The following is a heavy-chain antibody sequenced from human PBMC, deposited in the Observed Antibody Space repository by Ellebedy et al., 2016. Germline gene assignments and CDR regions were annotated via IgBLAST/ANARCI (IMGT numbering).Heavy chain of an antibody. Sequence: SETLSLTCTVSGGSISSYYWSWIRQPPGKGLEWIGYIYYSGSTNYNPSLKSRVTISVDTSKNQFSLKLSSVTAADTAVYYCARVVVVPAAENWFDPWGQGTLVTVSS. J-gene: IGHJ5*02. V-gene: IGHV4-59*08. CDR2: IYYSGST. CDR1: GGSISSYY. D-gene: IGHD2-2*01. CDR3: ARVVVVPAAENWFDP.